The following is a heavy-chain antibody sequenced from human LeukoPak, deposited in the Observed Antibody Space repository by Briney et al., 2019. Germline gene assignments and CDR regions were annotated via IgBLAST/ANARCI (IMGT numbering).Heavy chain of an antibody. Sequence: PSETLSLTCTVSGGSISSSSYYWGWIRQPPGKGLEWIGSIYYSGSTYYNPSLKSRVTISVDTSKNQFSLKLSSVTAADTAVYYCARAIPYPRGITMIVGDFDYWGQGTLVTVSS. D-gene: IGHD3-22*01. CDR3: ARAIPYPRGITMIVGDFDY. J-gene: IGHJ4*02. CDR2: IYYSGST. V-gene: IGHV4-39*07. CDR1: GGSISSSSYY.